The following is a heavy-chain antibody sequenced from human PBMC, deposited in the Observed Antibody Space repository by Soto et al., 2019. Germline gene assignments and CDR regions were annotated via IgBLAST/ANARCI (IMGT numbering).Heavy chain of an antibody. V-gene: IGHV1-69*06. CDR1: GGPFTSNA. J-gene: IGHJ4*02. CDR2: IIPIFGTT. CDR3: ARGVSVIRDTTAYSLYLDY. Sequence: QVQLVQSGAELKEPGSSVRVSCKASGGPFTSNAINWVRQAPGQGLEWMGGIIPIFGTTNYAQEFQGRITITAHKSTSTAYMELSSLRSEDTAVYYCARGVSVIRDTTAYSLYLDYWGQGTLVTVSS. D-gene: IGHD1-1*01.